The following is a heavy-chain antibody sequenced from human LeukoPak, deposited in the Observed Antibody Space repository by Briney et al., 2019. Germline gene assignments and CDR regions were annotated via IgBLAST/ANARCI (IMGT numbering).Heavy chain of an antibody. CDR2: ISGSGGST. J-gene: IGHJ5*02. V-gene: IGHV3-23*01. CDR1: GFTFSSYA. D-gene: IGHD3-10*01. Sequence: GGSLRLSCAASGFTFSSYAMSWVRQAPGKGLEWVSAISGSGGSTYYADSVKGRFTISRDNSKNTLYLQMNSLRAEDTAVYYCAKDRGMVRGVITYNRFDPWGQGTLVTVSS. CDR3: AKDRGMVRGVITYNRFDP.